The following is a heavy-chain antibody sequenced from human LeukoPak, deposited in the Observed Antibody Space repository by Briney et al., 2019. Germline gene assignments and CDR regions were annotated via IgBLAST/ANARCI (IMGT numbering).Heavy chain of an antibody. CDR2: INAGNGNT. CDR3: ARVYGDIGRVNYFDY. J-gene: IGHJ4*02. Sequence: GASVKVSCKASGYTFTSYAMHWVRQAPGQRLEWMGWINAGNGNTKYSQKFQGRVTITRDTSASTAYMELSSLRSEDTAVYYCARVYGDIGRVNYFDYWGQGTLVTVSS. CDR1: GYTFTSYA. V-gene: IGHV1-3*01. D-gene: IGHD2-15*01.